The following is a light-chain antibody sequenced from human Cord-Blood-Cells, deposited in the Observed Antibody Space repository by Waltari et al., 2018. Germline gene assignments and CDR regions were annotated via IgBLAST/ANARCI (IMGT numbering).Light chain of an antibody. V-gene: IGKV3-11*01. CDR2: VAS. Sequence: EIVLTQSPATLSLPPGERATPSCRASQSVSSNLAWYQQKPGQAPRLLIYVASNRATGIPARFSGSGSGTDFTLTISSLEPEDFAVYYCQQRSNWPPTFGQGTKVEIK. J-gene: IGKJ1*01. CDR3: QQRSNWPPT. CDR1: QSVSSN.